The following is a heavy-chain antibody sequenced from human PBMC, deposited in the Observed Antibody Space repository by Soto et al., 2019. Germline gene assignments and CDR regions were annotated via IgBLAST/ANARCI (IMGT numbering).Heavy chain of an antibody. V-gene: IGHV4-28*01. CDR3: AKRARGSYFDY. CDR1: GYSISSSNW. CDR2: IYYSGTT. D-gene: IGHD1-26*01. Sequence: SETLSLTCAVSGYSISSSNWWGWIRQPPGKGLEWIGYIYYSGTTYYNPSLKSRVTMSVDTSKNQFSLKLSSVTAADTAVYYCAKRARGSYFDYWGQGTLVTVSS. J-gene: IGHJ4*02.